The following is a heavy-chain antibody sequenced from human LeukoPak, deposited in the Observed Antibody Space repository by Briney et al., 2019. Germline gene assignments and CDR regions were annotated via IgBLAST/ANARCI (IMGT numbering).Heavy chain of an antibody. J-gene: IGHJ6*02. D-gene: IGHD5/OR15-5a*01. CDR2: IYYSGST. Sequence: SETLSLTCTVSGDSISSYYRSWIRQPPGKGLEWIGYIYYSGSTDYNPSLKSRVTISVDTSKNQFSLKLSSVTAADTAVYYCARHGPLYEYFYYNMDVWGQGTTVTVSS. CDR3: ARHGPLYEYFYYNMDV. CDR1: GDSISSYY. V-gene: IGHV4-59*08.